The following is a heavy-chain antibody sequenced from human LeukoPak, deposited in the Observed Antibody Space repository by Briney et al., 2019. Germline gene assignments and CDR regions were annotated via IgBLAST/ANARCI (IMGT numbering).Heavy chain of an antibody. CDR3: ARDGTGAPFDY. CDR2: ISSSGNYI. J-gene: IGHJ4*02. CDR1: GFTFSSYS. Sequence: PGGSLRLSCAASGFTFSSYSMNWVRQAPGKGLEWVSSISSSGNYIYYADSVKGRFTVSRDNSKNTLYLQMNSLRAEDTAVYYCARDGTGAPFDYWGQGTLVTVSS. V-gene: IGHV3-21*04. D-gene: IGHD2-8*02.